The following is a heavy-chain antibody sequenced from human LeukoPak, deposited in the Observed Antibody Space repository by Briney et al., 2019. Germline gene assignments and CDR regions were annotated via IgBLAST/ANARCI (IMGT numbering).Heavy chain of an antibody. CDR3: ARGYGDYFNWYFDL. Sequence: PSETLSLTCTVSGGSISSYYWSWIRQPPGKGLEWIGYIYYSGSTNYNPSLKSRVTISVDTSKNQFSLKLSSVTAADTAVYYCARGYGDYFNWYFDLWGRGTLVTVSS. D-gene: IGHD4-17*01. CDR2: IYYSGST. J-gene: IGHJ2*01. V-gene: IGHV4-59*08. CDR1: GGSISSYY.